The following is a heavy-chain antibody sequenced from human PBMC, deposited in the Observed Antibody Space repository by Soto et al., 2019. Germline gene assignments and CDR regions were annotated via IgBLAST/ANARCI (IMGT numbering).Heavy chain of an antibody. D-gene: IGHD2-2*01. J-gene: IGHJ6*02. V-gene: IGHV5-51*01. CDR3: ARLRSYCISTRCSSYYYGMDV. CDR1: GYSLTSYW. Sequence: GECPKISCKGSGYSLTSYWICWVCQMPVRGLERGGIIYPGDSDTRYSPSFQGLVTISADKSISTAYLQWSSLKASDTAMYYCARLRSYCISTRCSSYYYGMDVWGQGTTVTVSS. CDR2: IYPGDSDT.